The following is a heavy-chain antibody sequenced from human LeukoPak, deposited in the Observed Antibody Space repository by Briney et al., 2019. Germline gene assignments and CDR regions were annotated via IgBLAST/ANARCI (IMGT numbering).Heavy chain of an antibody. Sequence: GGPVKVSCKASGYTFIAYYIYWMRQAPGQGLEWMGWMNPNSGNTGYAQKFQGRVTMTRNTSISTAYMELSSLRSEDTAVYYCATSGGGPSVGGYYWGQGTLVTVSS. J-gene: IGHJ4*02. CDR3: ATSGGGPSVGGYY. V-gene: IGHV1-8*02. D-gene: IGHD3-16*01. CDR1: GYTFIAYY. CDR2: MNPNSGNT.